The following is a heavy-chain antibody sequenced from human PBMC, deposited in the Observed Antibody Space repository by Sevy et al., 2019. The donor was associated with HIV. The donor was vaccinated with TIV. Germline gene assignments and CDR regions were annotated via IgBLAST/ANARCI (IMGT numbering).Heavy chain of an antibody. CDR1: GFTFGSYS. Sequence: GGSLRLSCAASGFTFGSYSMNWVRQAPGKGLEWVSSISSSSSYIYYADSVKGRFTISRDNAKNSLYLQMNSLRAEDTAVYYCARLSRDGYNSGFDYWGQGTLVTVSS. CDR3: ARLSRDGYNSGFDY. J-gene: IGHJ4*02. V-gene: IGHV3-21*01. CDR2: ISSSSSYI. D-gene: IGHD1-26*01.